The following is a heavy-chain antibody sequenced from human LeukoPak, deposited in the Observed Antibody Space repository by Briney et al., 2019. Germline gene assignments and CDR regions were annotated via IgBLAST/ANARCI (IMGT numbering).Heavy chain of an antibody. CDR3: ARTLLYYDFWSGYYTRGWFDP. CDR1: GGSFSGYY. D-gene: IGHD3-3*01. V-gene: IGHV4-34*01. CDR2: INHSGST. J-gene: IGHJ5*02. Sequence: SGTLSLTCAVYGGSFSGYYWSWIRQPPGKGLEWIGEINHSGSTNYNPSLKSRVTISVDTSKNQFSLKLSSVTAADTAVYYCARTLLYYDFWSGYYTRGWFDPWGQGTLVTVSS.